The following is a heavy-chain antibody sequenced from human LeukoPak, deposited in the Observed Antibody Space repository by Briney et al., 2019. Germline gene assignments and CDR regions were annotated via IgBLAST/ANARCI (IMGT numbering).Heavy chain of an antibody. D-gene: IGHD2-15*01. Sequence: SQTLSLTCTVSGGSISSGDYYWSWIRQPPGKGLEWIGYIYYSGSTYYNPSLKSRVTISVDTSKNQFSLKLSSVTAADTAVYYCASSSGGTLFYFDLWSRGTLVTVSS. CDR3: ASSSGGTLFYFDL. V-gene: IGHV4-30-4*01. CDR2: IYYSGST. CDR1: GGSISSGDYY. J-gene: IGHJ2*01.